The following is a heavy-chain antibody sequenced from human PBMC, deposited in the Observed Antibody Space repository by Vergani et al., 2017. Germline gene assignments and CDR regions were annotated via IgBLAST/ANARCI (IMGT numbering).Heavy chain of an antibody. Sequence: QVQLVQSGAGVKKPGSSVKVSCKASGGTFSSYAISWVRQAPGQGLEWMGGIIPIFGTANYAQKFQGRVTITADESTSTAYMELSSLRSEDTAVYYCASRDITIFGVVIIRGYYYYGMDVWGQGTTVTVSS. J-gene: IGHJ6*02. CDR1: GGTFSSYA. V-gene: IGHV1-69*01. D-gene: IGHD3-3*01. CDR2: IIPIFGTA. CDR3: ASRDITIFGVVIIRGYYYYGMDV.